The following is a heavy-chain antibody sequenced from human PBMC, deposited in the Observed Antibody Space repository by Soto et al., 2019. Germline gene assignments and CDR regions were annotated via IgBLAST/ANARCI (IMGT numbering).Heavy chain of an antibody. V-gene: IGHV3-7*05. J-gene: IGHJ6*02. Sequence: GGSLRLSCAASGFTFSSYWMSWVRQAPGKGLEWVANIKQDGSEKYYVDSVKGRFTISRDNAKNSLYLQMNSLRAEDTAVYYCARVYYYPPLYYGMDVWGQGTTVTVSS. CDR3: ARVYYYPPLYYGMDV. CDR1: GFTFSSYW. CDR2: IKQDGSEK. D-gene: IGHD3-22*01.